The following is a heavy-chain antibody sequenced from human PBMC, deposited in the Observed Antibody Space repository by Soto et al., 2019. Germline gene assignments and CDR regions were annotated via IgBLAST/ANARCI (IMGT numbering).Heavy chain of an antibody. CDR2: IWYSGST. CDR3: ARGGGDFLVDAFDI. CDR1: GGSISSGDYY. V-gene: IGHV4-30-4*01. Sequence: QVQLQEAGPGLVKPSQTLSLTCTVSGGSISSGDYYWSWIRQPPGKGLEWIGYIWYSGSTYYNPSLKSRVTISVDTSKNQFALKLSSVTAADTAVYYCARGGGDFLVDAFDIWGQGTMVAVSS. D-gene: IGHD4-17*01. J-gene: IGHJ3*02.